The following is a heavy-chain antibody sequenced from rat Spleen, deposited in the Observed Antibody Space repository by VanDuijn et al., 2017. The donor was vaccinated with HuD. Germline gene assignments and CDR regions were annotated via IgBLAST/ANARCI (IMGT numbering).Heavy chain of an antibody. CDR3: VRDRTGPFDY. J-gene: IGHJ3*01. Sequence: QVQLKESGPGLVQSSQTLSLTCTVSGFSISSYHMNWVRQPPGKGLEWMGVTWIDGNTAYNSLLKSRLSINRDTSKSQVFLKMNSLQTEDTATYYCVRDRTGPFDYWGQGTLVTVSS. CDR1: GFSISSYH. CDR2: TWIDGNT. D-gene: IGHD4-2*01. V-gene: IGHV2-32*01.